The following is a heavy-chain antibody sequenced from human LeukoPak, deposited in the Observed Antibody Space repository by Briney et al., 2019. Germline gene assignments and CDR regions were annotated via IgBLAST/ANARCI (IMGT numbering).Heavy chain of an antibody. D-gene: IGHD3-16*01. Sequence: LETLSLTCALYGGSFSGFYWSSIRQPPGKGVGGIGGINNSGRTHYNTSPTSRVTISVDTSKIQFSLKLSSVTAADMAVYYCARSRGRIIITFGGVHFDYWGQVTLVTFSS. CDR3: ARSRGRIIITFGGVHFDY. CDR2: INNSGRT. V-gene: IGHV4-34*01. J-gene: IGHJ4*02. CDR1: GGSFSGFY.